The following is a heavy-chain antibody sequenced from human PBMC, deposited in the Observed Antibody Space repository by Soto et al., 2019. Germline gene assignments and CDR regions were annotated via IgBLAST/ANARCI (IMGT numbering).Heavy chain of an antibody. CDR3: AKDPGQLWSYYYYGMDV. V-gene: IGHV3-23*01. J-gene: IGHJ6*02. CDR2: ISGSGGST. CDR1: GFTFSSYA. Sequence: GGSLRLSCTGTGFTFSSYAMSWVRQAPGKGLEWVSAISGSGGSTYYADSVKGRFTISRDNSKNTLYLQMNSLRAEDTAVYYCAKDPGQLWSYYYYGMDVWGQGTTVTVSS. D-gene: IGHD5-18*01.